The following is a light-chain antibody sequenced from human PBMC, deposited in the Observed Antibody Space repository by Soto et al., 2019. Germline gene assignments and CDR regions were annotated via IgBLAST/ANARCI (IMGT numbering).Light chain of an antibody. CDR2: DAS. J-gene: IGKJ1*01. Sequence: EIVLTQSPATLSLSPGERATLSCWASQSVSNYFVWYQQKPGQAPRLLIYDASSRATGIPDRFSGSGSGTDFTLTISRLEPEDFAVYYCQQYGSSRTFGQGTKVDIK. CDR1: QSVSNY. V-gene: IGKV3-20*01. CDR3: QQYGSSRT.